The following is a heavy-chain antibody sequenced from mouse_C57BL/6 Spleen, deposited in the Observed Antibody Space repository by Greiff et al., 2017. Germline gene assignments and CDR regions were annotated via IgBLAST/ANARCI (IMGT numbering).Heavy chain of an antibody. CDR3: ARDGSSYVDY. CDR2: INPGSGGT. V-gene: IGHV1-54*01. J-gene: IGHJ2*01. CDR1: GYAFTNYL. Sequence: QVQLQQSGAELVRPGTSVKVSCKASGYAFTNYLIEWVKQRPGQGLEWIGVINPGSGGTNYNEKFKGKATLTADKSSSTAYMQLSSLTSEDSAVYFCARDGSSYVDYWGQGTTLTVSS. D-gene: IGHD1-1*01.